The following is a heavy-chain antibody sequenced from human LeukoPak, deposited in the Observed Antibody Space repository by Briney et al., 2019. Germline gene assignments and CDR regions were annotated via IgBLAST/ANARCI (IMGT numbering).Heavy chain of an antibody. CDR2: IWYDATNK. J-gene: IGHJ3*02. D-gene: IGHD4-17*01. Sequence: PGRSLRLSCAASGFTFSNYGMHWVRQAPGKGLEWVAVIWYDATNKFYADSVKGRFTISRDNSRDTLFLQMNSLRAEDTALYYCTRDPNGDYVGAFDMWGPGTMVTVSS. CDR3: TRDPNGDYVGAFDM. V-gene: IGHV3-33*01. CDR1: GFTFSNYG.